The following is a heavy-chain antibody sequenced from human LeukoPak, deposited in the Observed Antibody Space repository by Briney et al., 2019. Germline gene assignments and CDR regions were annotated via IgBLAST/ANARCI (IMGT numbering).Heavy chain of an antibody. CDR3: ARVKRDGYFNDAFDI. CDR2: ISGSSSTI. Sequence: PGGSLRLSCAASGFPFGSYGMNWVRQAPGKGLEWISYISGSSSTIYYADSVRGRFTISRDNAKNSLYLQMNSLRDEDTAVYYCARVKRDGYFNDAFDIWGQGTMVTVSS. V-gene: IGHV3-48*02. J-gene: IGHJ3*02. CDR1: GFPFGSYG. D-gene: IGHD5-24*01.